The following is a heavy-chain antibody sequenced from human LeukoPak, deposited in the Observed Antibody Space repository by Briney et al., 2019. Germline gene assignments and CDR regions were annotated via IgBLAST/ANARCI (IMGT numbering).Heavy chain of an antibody. V-gene: IGHV4-39*01. J-gene: IGHJ6*02. CDR3: ARHPLTPYGMDV. Sequence: SGTLSLTCTVSGGSISSSSYYWGWIRQPPGKGLEWIGSIYYSGSTYYNPSLKSRVTISVDTSKNQFSLKLSSVTAADTAVYYCARHPLTPYGMDVWGQGTTVTVSS. CDR2: IYYSGST. CDR1: GGSISSSSYY.